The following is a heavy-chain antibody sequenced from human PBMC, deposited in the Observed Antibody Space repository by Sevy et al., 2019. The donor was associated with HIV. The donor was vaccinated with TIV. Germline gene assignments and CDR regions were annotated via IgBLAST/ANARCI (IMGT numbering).Heavy chain of an antibody. J-gene: IGHJ5*02. CDR2: ISDTGTST. CDR3: ARDPTYYDFWAGYYTGWFDP. D-gene: IGHD3-3*01. V-gene: IGHV3-23*01. CDR1: GFTFRTFA. Sequence: GGSLRLSCAASGFTFRTFAMSWVRQAPGKGLQWVSSISDTGTSTYYADSVEGRFTISRDNSKNSLYLEMNSLRVDDTAVYYCARDPTYYDFWAGYYTGWFDPWGQGTLVTVSS.